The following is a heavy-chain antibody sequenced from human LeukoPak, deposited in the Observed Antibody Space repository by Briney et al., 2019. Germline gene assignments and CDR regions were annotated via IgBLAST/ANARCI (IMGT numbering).Heavy chain of an antibody. CDR1: GFTFRSYA. CDR3: AKFHDILTGYFDY. V-gene: IGHV3-23*01. Sequence: GGSLRLSCAASGFTFRSYAMGWVRQSPGKGLGWVSSISGGGGGTYYADFVKGRFTISRDNSKNTLYLQMNSLRVEDTAVYYCAKFHDILTGYFDYWGQGTLVTVSS. D-gene: IGHD3-9*01. CDR2: ISGGGGGT. J-gene: IGHJ4*02.